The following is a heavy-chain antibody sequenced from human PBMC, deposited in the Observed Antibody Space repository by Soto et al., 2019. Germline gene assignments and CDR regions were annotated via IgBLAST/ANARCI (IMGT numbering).Heavy chain of an antibody. CDR1: GGSISSYY. Sequence: PSETLSLTCTVSGGSISSYYWSWIRQPAGKGLEWIGRIYTSGSTNYNPSLKSRVTMSVDTSKNQFSLKLSSVTAPDTAVYYCAREALRASGDYSTYYYYGMDVWGQGTTVTVSS. D-gene: IGHD4-17*01. CDR2: IYTSGST. CDR3: AREALRASGDYSTYYYYGMDV. J-gene: IGHJ6*02. V-gene: IGHV4-4*07.